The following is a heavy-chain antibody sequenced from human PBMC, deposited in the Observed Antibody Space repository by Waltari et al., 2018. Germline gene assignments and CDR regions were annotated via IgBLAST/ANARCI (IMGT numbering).Heavy chain of an antibody. V-gene: IGHV1-2*02. J-gene: IGHJ4*02. CDR1: GSTFTGYY. CDR2: INPNSGGT. CDR3: ARVGVVVPAASRAFDY. Sequence: QVQLVQSGAEVKKPGASVKVSCKASGSTFTGYYIHWVRPAPGQGLEWMGWINPNSGGTNYAQKFQGRVTMTRDTSISTAYMELSRLRSDDTAVYYCARVGVVVPAASRAFDYWGQGTLVTVSS. D-gene: IGHD2-2*01.